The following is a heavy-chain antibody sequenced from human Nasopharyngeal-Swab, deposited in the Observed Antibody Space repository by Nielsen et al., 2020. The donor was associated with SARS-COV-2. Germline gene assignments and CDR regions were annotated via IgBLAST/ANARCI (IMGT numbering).Heavy chain of an antibody. CDR2: IYYSGST. J-gene: IGHJ4*02. D-gene: IGHD3-3*01. CDR3: ASQNFWSGYYKRDPIDY. Sequence: WIRKPLGKGLEWIGYIYYSGSTNYNPSLKSRVTISVDTSKNQFSLKLSSVTAADTAVYYCASQNFWSGYYKRDPIDYWGQGTLVTVSS. V-gene: IGHV4-61*07.